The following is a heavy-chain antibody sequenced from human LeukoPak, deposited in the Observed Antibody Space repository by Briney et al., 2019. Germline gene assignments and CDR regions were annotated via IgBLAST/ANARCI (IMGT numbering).Heavy chain of an antibody. J-gene: IGHJ4*02. CDR1: GDPISSHSDY. CDR2: SYHIGST. V-gene: IGHV4-61*08. CDR3: AREYSGFDY. Sequence: SETLSPTCTVSGDPISSHSDYKWTWIRQPPGKGLEWIGYSYHIGSTNYNPSLKSRVTISVDTSKDQFSLKLTSVTAADTAVYYCAREYSGFDYWGQGTLVTVSS. D-gene: IGHD5-12*01.